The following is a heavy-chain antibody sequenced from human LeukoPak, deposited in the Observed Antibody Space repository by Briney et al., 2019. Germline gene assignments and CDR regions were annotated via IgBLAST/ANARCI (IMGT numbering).Heavy chain of an antibody. CDR3: ARPEAMVTSLDY. CDR2: INPTSGGT. CDR1: GYTFTGYY. J-gene: IGHJ4*02. V-gene: IGHV1-2*02. D-gene: IGHD5-18*01. Sequence: ASVKASCKASGYTFTGYYMHWVRQAPGQGLEWMGWINPTSGGTNYAQKFQGRVTMTRDTSISTAYMELSRLRSDDTAVYYCARPEAMVTSLDYWGQGTLVTVSS.